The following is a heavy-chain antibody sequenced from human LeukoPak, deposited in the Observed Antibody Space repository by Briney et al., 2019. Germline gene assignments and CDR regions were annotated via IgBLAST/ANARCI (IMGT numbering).Heavy chain of an antibody. CDR1: GGSFSGYY. CDR3: ARGFYSSGWYFY. CDR2: INHSGST. V-gene: IGHV4-34*01. Sequence: SETLSLTCAVYGGSFSGYYWSWIRQPPGKGLEWIGEINHSGSTNYNPSLKSRVTISVDTSKNQSSLKLSSVTAADTAVYYCARGFYSSGWYFYWGQGTLVTVSS. D-gene: IGHD6-19*01. J-gene: IGHJ4*02.